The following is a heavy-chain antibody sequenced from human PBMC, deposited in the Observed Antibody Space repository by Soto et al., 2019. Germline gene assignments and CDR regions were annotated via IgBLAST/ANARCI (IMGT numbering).Heavy chain of an antibody. CDR3: ASRYCISTSCYVGYSGMDV. CDR1: GGSISSSNW. D-gene: IGHD2-2*01. J-gene: IGHJ6*02. CDR2: IYHSGRT. Sequence: QVQLQESGPGLVKPSGTLSLTCAVSGGSISSSNWWSGVRQPPGKGLEWIGEIYHSGRTNYNPSLKSRVTPSVDKSPNPFSLTLRSVTAADTALYYCASRYCISTSCYVGYSGMDVWGQGTTVTVSS. V-gene: IGHV4-4*02.